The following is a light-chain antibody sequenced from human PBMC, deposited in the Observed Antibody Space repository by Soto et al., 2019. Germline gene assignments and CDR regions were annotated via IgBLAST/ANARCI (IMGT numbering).Light chain of an antibody. V-gene: IGKV3-20*01. J-gene: IGKJ4*01. CDR3: QPYYSYPLT. CDR1: QSVSTRS. Sequence: EIVWTQSPGTLCLSPGERATLSCRASQSVSTRSLARYQQKPGQSPRLLIPGASSRAADITARFSGSGSGTAFTLTISCLQSEDFATYYCQPYYSYPLTVGGGTQVDIK. CDR2: GAS.